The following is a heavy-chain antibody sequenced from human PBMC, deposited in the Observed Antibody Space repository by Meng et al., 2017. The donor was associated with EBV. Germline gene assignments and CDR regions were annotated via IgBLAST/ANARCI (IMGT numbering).Heavy chain of an antibody. CDR2: FLPRLGAP. D-gene: IGHD3-10*01. V-gene: IGHV1-69*01. CDR1: GGPFRYYD. J-gene: IGHJ4*02. CDR3: ASESGRGYTPDY. Sequence: QVRVEEWWAEVMKPWSPVKVSCKTSGGPFRYYDSSWVRQAPGQGLEWLGGFLPRLGAPNYAQKFHGRVKITADESTSTHYMDLSSLRSEDTAIYYCASESGRGYTPDYWGQGTLVTVSS.